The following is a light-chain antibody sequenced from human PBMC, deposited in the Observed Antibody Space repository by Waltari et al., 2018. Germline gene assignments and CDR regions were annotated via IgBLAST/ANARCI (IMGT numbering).Light chain of an antibody. CDR2: KDT. Sequence: SFVLTQPPSLSVSPGPTAKLTCSADVLPKPFAYWSLQKPGPAPLLLIHKDTQRPSRVPERFSGSNSGTTVTLTISGVQAEDEADYYCQSADKTGSHVVFGGGTKLTVL. CDR3: QSADKTGSHVV. V-gene: IGLV3-25*03. CDR1: VLPKPF. J-gene: IGLJ2*01.